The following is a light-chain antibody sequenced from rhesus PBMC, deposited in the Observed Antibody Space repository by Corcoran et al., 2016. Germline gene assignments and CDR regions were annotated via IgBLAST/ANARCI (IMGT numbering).Light chain of an antibody. Sequence: DIQMTQSPSSLSASVGDRVTITCRASQDITNDLAWYQQKPGETPKLLIYEASSLQSGIPSRFSGSGSGTDFTLTISSLQSEDFATYFCQHYYSTPYSFGQGTKVDIK. CDR2: EAS. CDR3: QHYYSTPYS. J-gene: IGKJ2*01. CDR1: QDITND. V-gene: IGKV1-25*01.